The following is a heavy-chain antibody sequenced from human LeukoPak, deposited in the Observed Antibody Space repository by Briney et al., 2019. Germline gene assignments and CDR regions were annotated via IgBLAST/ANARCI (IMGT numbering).Heavy chain of an antibody. CDR2: IWYDGSNK. CDR3: ARDQVTVAGTGYFQH. D-gene: IGHD6-19*01. CDR1: GFTFSSYG. Sequence: PGGSLRLSCAASGFTFSSYGMHWVRQAPGKGLEWVAVIWYDGSNKYYADSVKGRLTISRDNSKNTLYLQMNSLRAEDTAVYYCARDQVTVAGTGYFQHWGQGTLVTVSS. J-gene: IGHJ1*01. V-gene: IGHV3-33*01.